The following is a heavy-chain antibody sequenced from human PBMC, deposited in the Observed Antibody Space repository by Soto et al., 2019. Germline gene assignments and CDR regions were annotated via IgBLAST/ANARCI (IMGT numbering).Heavy chain of an antibody. J-gene: IGHJ4*02. Sequence: EVQLLDSGGGLVQPGGSLRLSCAASGFTFDTNGMTWVRQVPGKGLEWVSAISAGGGTTYYADPVKGRFTISRDNSKNMLYLQMNRLRAEDTAVYYCAKVRRDFAWLSELDYFDYWGQGPPVTVSS. CDR1: GFTFDTNG. CDR2: ISAGGGTT. V-gene: IGHV3-23*01. CDR3: AKVRRDFAWLSELDYFDY. D-gene: IGHD3-9*01.